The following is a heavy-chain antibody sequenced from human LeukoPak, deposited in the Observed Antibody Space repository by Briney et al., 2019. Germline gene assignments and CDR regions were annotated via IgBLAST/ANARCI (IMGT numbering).Heavy chain of an antibody. Sequence: GESLKISCKGSGYSFTSYWIGWVRQMPGKGLEWMGIIYPGDSDTRYSPSFQGQVTISADKSISTAYLQWSSLKAPDTAMYYCARTDVTLAAAGTVFDYWGQGTLVTVSS. D-gene: IGHD6-13*01. CDR1: GYSFTSYW. J-gene: IGHJ4*02. CDR3: ARTDVTLAAAGTVFDY. V-gene: IGHV5-51*01. CDR2: IYPGDSDT.